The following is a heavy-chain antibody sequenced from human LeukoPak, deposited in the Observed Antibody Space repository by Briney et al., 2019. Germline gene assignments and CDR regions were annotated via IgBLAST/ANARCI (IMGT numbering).Heavy chain of an antibody. Sequence: GGSLRLSCAASGSTFSDYYMSWIRQAPGKGLEWVSYISSSSSYTNYADSVKGRFTISRDNAKNSLYLQMNSLRAEDTAVYYCARGRYFDWLQRGGAFDIWGQGTMVTVSS. D-gene: IGHD3-9*01. CDR2: ISSSSSYT. CDR3: ARGRYFDWLQRGGAFDI. J-gene: IGHJ3*02. CDR1: GSTFSDYY. V-gene: IGHV3-11*06.